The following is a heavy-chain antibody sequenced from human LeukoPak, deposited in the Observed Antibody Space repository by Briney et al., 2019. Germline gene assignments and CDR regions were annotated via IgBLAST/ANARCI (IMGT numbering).Heavy chain of an antibody. Sequence: GGSLRLSCAASGFTFSDYYMSWIRQAPGKGLEWVSYISSSSSYTNYADSVKGRFTISRDNAKSSLYLQMNSLRAEDTAVYYRARAPGRYYDIDYWGQGTLVTASS. J-gene: IGHJ4*02. CDR2: ISSSSSYT. V-gene: IGHV3-11*06. CDR1: GFTFSDYY. D-gene: IGHD3-9*01. CDR3: ARAPGRYYDIDY.